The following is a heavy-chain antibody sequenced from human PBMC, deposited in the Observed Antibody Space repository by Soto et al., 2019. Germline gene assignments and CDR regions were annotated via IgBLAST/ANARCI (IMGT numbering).Heavy chain of an antibody. Sequence: QLQRVQSGPEVKKPGTSVKASCRASGFTFTSSPVQWVRQARGQRLEWIGWIVVGSGNTNNAQKFQERVTITRDMSTSTAYMELSSLRSEDTAVYYCAADQPLAVAGHFDYWGQGTLVTVSS. CDR1: GFTFTSSP. J-gene: IGHJ4*02. CDR2: IVVGSGNT. V-gene: IGHV1-58*01. D-gene: IGHD6-19*01. CDR3: AADQPLAVAGHFDY.